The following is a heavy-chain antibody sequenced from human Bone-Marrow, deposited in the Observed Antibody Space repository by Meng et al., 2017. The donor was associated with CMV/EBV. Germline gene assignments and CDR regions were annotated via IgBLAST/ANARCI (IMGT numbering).Heavy chain of an antibody. CDR1: GGTFSSYA. V-gene: IGHV1-69*05. CDR2: IIPIFGTA. J-gene: IGHJ4*01. D-gene: IGHD3-3*01. CDR3: ARTTIFGVVNRYYFDY. Sequence: SVKVSCKASGGTFSSYAISWVRQAPGQGLEWMGGIIPIFGTANYAQKFQGRVTITTDESTSTAYMELSSLRSEDTAVYYCARTTIFGVVNRYYFDYWGHGTLVTVSS.